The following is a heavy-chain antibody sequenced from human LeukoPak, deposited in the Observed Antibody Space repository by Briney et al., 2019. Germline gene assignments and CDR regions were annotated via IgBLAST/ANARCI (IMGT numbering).Heavy chain of an antibody. CDR3: AKGFSRIAAAGTEVNY. V-gene: IGHV3-43*02. D-gene: IGHD6-13*01. CDR1: GFTFDDYA. J-gene: IGHJ4*02. CDR2: ISGDGGST. Sequence: GGSLRLSCAASGFTFDDYAVHWVRQAPGKGLEWVSLISGDGGSTYYADSVKGRSTISRDNSKNSLYLQMNSLRTEDTALYYCAKGFSRIAAAGTEVNYWGQGTLVTVSS.